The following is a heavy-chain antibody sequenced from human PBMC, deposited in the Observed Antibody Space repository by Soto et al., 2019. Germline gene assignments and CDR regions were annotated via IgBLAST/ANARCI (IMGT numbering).Heavy chain of an antibody. CDR2: ISSSSSTI. CDR1: GFTFSSYS. D-gene: IGHD6-19*01. CDR3: ARAKQWLAENDAFDI. V-gene: IGHV3-48*02. Sequence: GGSLRLSCAASGFTFSSYSMNWVRQAPGKGLEWVSYISSSSSTIYYADSVKGRFTISRDNAKNSLYLQMNSLRDEDTAVYYCARAKQWLAENDAFDIWGQGTMVTVSS. J-gene: IGHJ3*02.